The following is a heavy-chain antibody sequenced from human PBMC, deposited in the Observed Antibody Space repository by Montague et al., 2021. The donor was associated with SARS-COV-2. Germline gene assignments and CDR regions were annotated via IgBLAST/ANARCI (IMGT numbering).Heavy chain of an antibody. CDR1: GGSVSSGSYY. CDR2: IYYTGST. J-gene: IGHJ4*02. Sequence: SETLSLTCTVSGGSVSSGSYYWSWIRQPPGKGLQSIGYIYYTGSTNYNPSLQSRVTISVDSYKSQFSLRLSSVTAADTAVYDCARSSGITSWYYDYWGQGTLVTVSS. CDR3: ARSSGITSWYYDY. D-gene: IGHD6-25*01. V-gene: IGHV4-61*01.